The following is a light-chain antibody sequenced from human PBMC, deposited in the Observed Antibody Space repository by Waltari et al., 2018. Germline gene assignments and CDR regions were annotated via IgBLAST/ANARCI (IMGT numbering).Light chain of an antibody. J-gene: IGKJ2*01. CDR1: QRVSSY. CDR3: QQRSNWPHT. Sequence: EIVLTQSPATLPLSPGERATLTCRASQRVSSYLAWYQQKPGQAPRLLIYDASNRATGIPARFSGSGSGTDFTLTISSLEPEDFAVYYCQQRSNWPHTFGQGTKLEIK. CDR2: DAS. V-gene: IGKV3-11*01.